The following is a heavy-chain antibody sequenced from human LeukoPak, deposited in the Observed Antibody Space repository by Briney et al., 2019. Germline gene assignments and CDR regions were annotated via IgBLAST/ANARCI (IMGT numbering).Heavy chain of an antibody. CDR2: IYHSGST. CDR1: GGSISSSNW. D-gene: IGHD3-10*01. V-gene: IGHV4-4*02. Sequence: PSGTLSLTCAVSGGSISSSNWWSWVRQPPGKGLEWIGEIYHSGSTNYNPSLKSRVTISVDKSKNQFSLKLSSVSAADTAVYYCARDDRLRGGREYSLDYWGQGTLVTVSS. CDR3: ARDDRLRGGREYSLDY. J-gene: IGHJ4*02.